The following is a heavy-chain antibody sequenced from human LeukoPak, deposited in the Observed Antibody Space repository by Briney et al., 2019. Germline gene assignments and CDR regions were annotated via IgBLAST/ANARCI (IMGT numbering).Heavy chain of an antibody. Sequence: GGSLRLSCAASGFTLSSCEMNWVRQAPGKGLEWVSYISSSGSTKYYADSVKGRFTISRDNAENSLYLQMNSPRAEDTAVYYCARRYCSSTSCTLDYWGQGTLVTVSS. J-gene: IGHJ4*02. CDR3: ARRYCSSTSCTLDY. CDR1: GFTLSSCE. D-gene: IGHD2-2*01. CDR2: ISSSGSTK. V-gene: IGHV3-48*03.